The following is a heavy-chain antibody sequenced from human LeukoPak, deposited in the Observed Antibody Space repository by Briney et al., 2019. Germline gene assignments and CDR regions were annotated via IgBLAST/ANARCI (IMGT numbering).Heavy chain of an antibody. Sequence: GGPLRLSCAASGFTFDDYAMHWVRQAPGKGLEWVSGISWNSGSIGYADSVKGRFTISRDNAKNSLYLQMNSLRAEDTALYYCAKAQKQLAYYYYGMDVWSQGTTVTVSS. V-gene: IGHV3-9*01. D-gene: IGHD6-13*01. J-gene: IGHJ6*02. CDR3: AKAQKQLAYYYYGMDV. CDR2: ISWNSGSI. CDR1: GFTFDDYA.